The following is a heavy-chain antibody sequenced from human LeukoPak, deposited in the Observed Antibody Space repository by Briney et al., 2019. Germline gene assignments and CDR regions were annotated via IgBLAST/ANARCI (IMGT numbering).Heavy chain of an antibody. V-gene: IGHV3-21*01. CDR2: ISSSSSYI. CDR1: GFTFSSYS. J-gene: IGHJ6*03. CDR3: ARDPYSGSYGNYYYYYMDV. Sequence: NPGGSLRLSCAASGFTFSSYSMNWVRQAPGKGLEWVSSISSSSSYIYYADSVKGRFTISRDNAKNSLYLQMHSLRAEDTALYFCARDPYSGSYGNYYYYYMDVWGKGTTVTISS. D-gene: IGHD1-26*01.